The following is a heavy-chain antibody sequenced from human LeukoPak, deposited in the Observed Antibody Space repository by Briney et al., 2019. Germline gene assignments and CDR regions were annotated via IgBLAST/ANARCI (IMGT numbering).Heavy chain of an antibody. CDR1: GVSFSTYW. V-gene: IGHV3-7*04. D-gene: IGHD3-22*01. CDR3: ARVGRGYNSRWYFDL. Sequence: GGSLRLSCAASGVSFSTYWMTWVRQAPGKGLEWVANIKQDGSEKYYVDSVKGRFTIFRDNARNSLYMQMNSLRAEDTAVYYCARVGRGYNSRWYFDLWGRGTLVTVSS. CDR2: IKQDGSEK. J-gene: IGHJ2*01.